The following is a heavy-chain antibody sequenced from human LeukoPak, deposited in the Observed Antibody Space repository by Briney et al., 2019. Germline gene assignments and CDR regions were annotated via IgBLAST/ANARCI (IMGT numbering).Heavy chain of an antibody. CDR1: GFTFSNYD. CDR2: ISGLDSTI. J-gene: IGHJ4*02. V-gene: IGHV3-48*03. Sequence: PGGSLRLSCAASGFTFSNYDMNWVRQSPGRGLEWVSFISGLDSTIHYADSVKGRFTISRDNAKNALYLQMSSLRVEDTAIYYCAVEISMIRGVALDYWGQGTPVTVSS. D-gene: IGHD3-10*01. CDR3: AVEISMIRGVALDY.